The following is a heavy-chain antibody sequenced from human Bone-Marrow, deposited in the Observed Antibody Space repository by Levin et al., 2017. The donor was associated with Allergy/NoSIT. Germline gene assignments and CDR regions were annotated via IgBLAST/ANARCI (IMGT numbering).Heavy chain of an antibody. CDR1: GDSVSSNSAA. J-gene: IGHJ4*02. Sequence: SETLSLTCAISGDSVSSNSAAWNWLRQSPSRGLEWLGRIYYRSIGYNDYGISVKKGITITPDTSKNEFSLHLTSVSPEDTAVYYCARDLYNRFDYWGQGALVTVSS. V-gene: IGHV6-1*01. CDR3: ARDLYNRFDY. CDR2: IYYRSIGYN. D-gene: IGHD1-14*01.